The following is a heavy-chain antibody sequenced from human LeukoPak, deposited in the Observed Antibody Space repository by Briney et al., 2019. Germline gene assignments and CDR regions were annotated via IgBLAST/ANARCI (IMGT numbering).Heavy chain of an antibody. CDR3: ASRYSGYDLLLFDY. Sequence: PSETLSLTCTVSGGSISSSSYYWGWIRQPPGKGLEWIGSIYYSGSTYYNPSLKSRVTISVDTSKNQFSLKLSSVTAADTAVYYCASRYSGYDLLLFDYWAREPWSPSPQ. J-gene: IGHJ4*02. CDR2: IYYSGST. CDR1: GGSISSSSYY. V-gene: IGHV4-39*07. D-gene: IGHD5-12*01.